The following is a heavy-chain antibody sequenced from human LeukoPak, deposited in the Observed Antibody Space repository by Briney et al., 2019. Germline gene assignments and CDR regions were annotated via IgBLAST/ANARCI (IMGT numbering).Heavy chain of an antibody. CDR2: ISGSGGST. Sequence: GGSLRLSCAASGFTVSSNYMSWVRQAPGKGLEWVSAISGSGGSTYYADSVKGRSTISRDNSKNTLYLQMNSLRAEDTAVYYCAKAFGSTSAGRSQHFDYWGQGTLVTVSS. J-gene: IGHJ4*02. D-gene: IGHD2-2*01. V-gene: IGHV3-23*01. CDR3: AKAFGSTSAGRSQHFDY. CDR1: GFTVSSNY.